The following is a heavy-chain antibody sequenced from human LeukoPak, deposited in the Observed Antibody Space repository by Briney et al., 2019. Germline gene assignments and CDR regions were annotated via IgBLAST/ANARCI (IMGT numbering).Heavy chain of an antibody. CDR3: ARGFYGSGSLGVFDY. CDR1: GYTFTSYG. V-gene: IGHV1-18*01. CDR2: ISAYNGNT. Sequence: GASVKVSCTASGYTFTSYGISWVRQAPGQGLEWMGWISAYNGNTNYAQKLQGRVTMTTDTSTSTAYMELRSLRSDDTAVYYCARGFYGSGSLGVFDYWGQGTLVTVSS. D-gene: IGHD3-10*01. J-gene: IGHJ4*02.